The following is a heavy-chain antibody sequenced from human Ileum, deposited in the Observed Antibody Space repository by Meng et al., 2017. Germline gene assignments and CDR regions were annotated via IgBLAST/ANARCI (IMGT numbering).Heavy chain of an antibody. CDR1: GFTFSDHY. V-gene: IGHV3-72*01. D-gene: IGHD2-21*01. Sequence: GESLKISCAASGFTFSDHYMDWVRQAPGKGLEWVGRTRNKANSYTTEYAASVKGRFTISRDDSKNSLYLQMNSLKTDDTAVYYCARVMWSNAFDIWGQGTMVTVSS. CDR3: ARVMWSNAFDI. J-gene: IGHJ3*02. CDR2: TRNKANSYTT.